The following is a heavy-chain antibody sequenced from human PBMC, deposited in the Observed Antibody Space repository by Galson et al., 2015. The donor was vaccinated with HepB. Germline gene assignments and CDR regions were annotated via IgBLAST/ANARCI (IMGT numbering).Heavy chain of an antibody. CDR1: GYTFSSYS. V-gene: IGHV1-18*01. CDR2: INTYNGNT. D-gene: IGHD2-15*01. Sequence: SVKVSCKASGYTFSSYSITWVRQVPGQGLEWMGWINTYNGNTEYAQKFQGRVTMTTDTSTSTAYMELRSLRSDDTAVYYCARGALIVVVGATQNNWFDPWGQGTLVTVSS. J-gene: IGHJ5*02. CDR3: ARGALIVVVGATQNNWFDP.